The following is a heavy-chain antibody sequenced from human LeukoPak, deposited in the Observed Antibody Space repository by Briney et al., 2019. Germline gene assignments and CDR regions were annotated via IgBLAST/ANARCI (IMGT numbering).Heavy chain of an antibody. CDR1: GGSISSYY. Sequence: SETLSLTCTVSGGSISSYYRSWIRQPPGKGLEWIGYIYYSGSTNYNPSLKSRVTISVGTSKNQFSLKLSSVTAADTAVYYCARGSSSGWSGFDYWGQGTLVTVSS. D-gene: IGHD6-19*01. J-gene: IGHJ4*02. CDR2: IYYSGST. CDR3: ARGSSSGWSGFDY. V-gene: IGHV4-59*01.